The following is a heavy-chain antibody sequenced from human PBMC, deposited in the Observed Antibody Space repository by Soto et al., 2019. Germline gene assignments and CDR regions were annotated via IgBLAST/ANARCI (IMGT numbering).Heavy chain of an antibody. CDR3: AKELDGYSSSPGYYYYYYYMDV. D-gene: IGHD6-6*01. J-gene: IGHJ6*03. Sequence: GGSLRLSCAASGFTFSSYGMHWVRQAPGKGLEWVAVISYDGSNKYYADSVKGRFTISRDNSKNTLYLQMNSLRAEDTAVYYCAKELDGYSSSPGYYYYYYYMDVWGKGTTVTVSS. CDR2: ISYDGSNK. V-gene: IGHV3-30*18. CDR1: GFTFSSYG.